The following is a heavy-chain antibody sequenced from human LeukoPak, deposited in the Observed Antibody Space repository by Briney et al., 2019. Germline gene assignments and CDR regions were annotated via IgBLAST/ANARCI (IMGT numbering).Heavy chain of an antibody. Sequence: GGSLRLSCAASGFTFSGYWMYWVRQAPGKGLVWVSRTNSDGSVTNYADSVKGRFTISRDNSKNTLYLQMNSLRAEDTAVYYCARDGMASFDYWGQGTLVTVSS. J-gene: IGHJ4*02. CDR2: TNSDGSVT. CDR3: ARDGMASFDY. V-gene: IGHV3-74*01. CDR1: GFTFSGYW. D-gene: IGHD5-24*01.